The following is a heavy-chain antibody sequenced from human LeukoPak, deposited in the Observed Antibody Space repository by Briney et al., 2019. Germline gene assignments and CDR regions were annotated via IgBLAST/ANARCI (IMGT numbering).Heavy chain of an antibody. CDR1: GFSLSTSGVG. V-gene: IGHV2-5*02. CDR2: LYWDADQ. D-gene: IGHD1-26*01. Sequence: SGPTLVNPTQTLTLTCTFSGFSLSTSGVGVGWIRQPPGKVLEWLALLYWDADQRYSPSLKSRLTITKDTSKNQVVLTMTNMDPVDTATYYCANVELLGHFDYWGQGTLVTVSS. CDR3: ANVELLGHFDY. J-gene: IGHJ4*02.